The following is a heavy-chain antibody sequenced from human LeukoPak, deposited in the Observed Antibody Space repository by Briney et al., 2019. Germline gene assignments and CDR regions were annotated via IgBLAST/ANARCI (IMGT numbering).Heavy chain of an antibody. V-gene: IGHV5-51*01. CDR2: IFPGDSDS. J-gene: IGHJ4*02. D-gene: IGHD1-26*01. CDR3: VRHQRWSYHFDY. Sequence: GESLKISCQISGYRFTNYWVGWVRQLPGEGLEWVGIIFPGDSDSHYSPSFRGQVTLSVDQSTTTAYLQWDSLKASDSAIYFCVRHQRWSYHFDYWGQGTLISVSS. CDR1: GYRFTNYW.